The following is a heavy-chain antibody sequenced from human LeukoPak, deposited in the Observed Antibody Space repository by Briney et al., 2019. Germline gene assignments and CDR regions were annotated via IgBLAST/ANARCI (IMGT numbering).Heavy chain of an antibody. Sequence: ASVKVSCKASGYTFTTYYMHWVRQAPGQGLEWMGIINPGGGRTSYAQKFQGRVTMTSDTSTNTVYMELSSLRSEDTAVYYCARGGTYYYDSMAYWGQGTLVTVSS. D-gene: IGHD3-22*01. CDR1: GYTFTTYY. CDR2: INPGGGRT. J-gene: IGHJ4*02. CDR3: ARGGTYYYDSMAY. V-gene: IGHV1-46*01.